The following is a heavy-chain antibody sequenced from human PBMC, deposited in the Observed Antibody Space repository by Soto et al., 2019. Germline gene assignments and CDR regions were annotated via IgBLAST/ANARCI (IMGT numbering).Heavy chain of an antibody. J-gene: IGHJ4*02. D-gene: IGHD3-3*02. CDR2: ISLSGSTI. CDR3: ARESFSASPNFFDY. Sequence: EVQLVESGGGLVQPGGSLRLSCAASGFAFSNYEMNWVRPAPGKGLEWVSYISLSGSTIYYADSVKVRFTISRDDAKYSLYLQMDSLRADDTAVYYCARESFSASPNFFDYWGQGTLVTVSS. V-gene: IGHV3-48*03. CDR1: GFAFSNYE.